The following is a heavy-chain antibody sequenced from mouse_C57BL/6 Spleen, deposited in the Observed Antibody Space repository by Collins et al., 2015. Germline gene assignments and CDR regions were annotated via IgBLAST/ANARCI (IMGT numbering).Heavy chain of an antibody. D-gene: IGHD2-4*01. CDR3: AKGDYDNYFDY. CDR2: INYDGSKT. J-gene: IGHJ2*01. V-gene: IGHV5-16*01. Sequence: TFSDYYMAWVRQVPEKGLEWVANINYDGSKTYSLDSLKSRFIISRDNGKNILYLQMNSLRSEDTATYYCAKGDYDNYFDYWGQGTTLTVSS. CDR1: TFSDYY.